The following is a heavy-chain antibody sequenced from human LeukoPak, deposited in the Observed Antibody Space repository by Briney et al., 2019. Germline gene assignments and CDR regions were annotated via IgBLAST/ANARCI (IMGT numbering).Heavy chain of an antibody. CDR3: ARDSSMLRGPLVIYYFDF. Sequence: GGSLRLSCAASQFTFSSYGMHWVRQAPGKGLEWVAFIGYDGNNKYYADSVKGRFTISRDNSKNTLYLQMNSLRVEDTAVYYCARDSSMLRGPLVIYYFDFWGQGTLVTVSS. CDR1: QFTFSSYG. D-gene: IGHD3-10*01. CDR2: IGYDGNNK. J-gene: IGHJ4*02. V-gene: IGHV3-30*02.